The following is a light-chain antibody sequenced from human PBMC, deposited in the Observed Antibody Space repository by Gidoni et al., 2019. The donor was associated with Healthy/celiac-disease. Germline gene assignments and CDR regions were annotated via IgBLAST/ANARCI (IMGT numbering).Light chain of an antibody. CDR2: KAS. CDR3: QQYNSWTWT. J-gene: IGKJ1*01. CDR1: QSISSW. V-gene: IGKV1-5*03. Sequence: DIQLPQSPSTLSASVGDRVTITCRASQSISSWLAWYQQKPGKAPKLLIYKASSLESGVPSRFSGSGSGTEFTLTISSLQPDDFATYYCQQYNSWTWTFXQXTKVEIK.